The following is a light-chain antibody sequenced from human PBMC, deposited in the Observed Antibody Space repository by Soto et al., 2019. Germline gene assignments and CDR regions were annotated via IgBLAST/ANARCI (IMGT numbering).Light chain of an antibody. V-gene: IGKV1-17*01. CDR1: QGIRSD. J-gene: IGKJ2*01. CDR2: AAS. Sequence: DIQMTQSPSSLSASVGDRVTITCRASQGIRSDLGWYQQKPGKAPKRLIYAASRLQSGVPSRFSAAGSGTEFILTISSLHPEDFATYYCLQHNDYPYTVAQGTKV. CDR3: LQHNDYPYT.